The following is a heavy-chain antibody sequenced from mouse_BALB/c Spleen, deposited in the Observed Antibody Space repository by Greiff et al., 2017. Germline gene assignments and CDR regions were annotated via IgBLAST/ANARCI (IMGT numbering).Heavy chain of an antibody. CDR1: GYSITSGYY. CDR2: ISYDGSN. J-gene: IGHJ1*01. CDR3: ARESVGNFDV. Sequence: QSGPGLVKPSQSLSLTCSVTGYSITSGYYWNWIRQFPGNKLEWMGYISYDGSNNYNPSLKNRISITRDTSKNQFFLKLNSVTTEDTATYYCARESVGNFDVWGAGTTVTVSS. V-gene: IGHV3-6*02.